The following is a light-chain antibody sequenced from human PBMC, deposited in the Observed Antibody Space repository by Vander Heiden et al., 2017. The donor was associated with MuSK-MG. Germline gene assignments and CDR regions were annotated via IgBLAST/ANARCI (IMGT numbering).Light chain of an antibody. CDR1: HDIDNS. Sequence: DIEMTQSPSSLSASVGDRVTITCQASHDIDNSLNWFQHKPGEVPNLLIYDASTLQSGVPSRFSGSGSGTDFTFTISSLQPEDIATYCCQQSGKLPLTFGGGTKVEIK. V-gene: IGKV1-33*01. CDR3: QQSGKLPLT. CDR2: DAS. J-gene: IGKJ4*01.